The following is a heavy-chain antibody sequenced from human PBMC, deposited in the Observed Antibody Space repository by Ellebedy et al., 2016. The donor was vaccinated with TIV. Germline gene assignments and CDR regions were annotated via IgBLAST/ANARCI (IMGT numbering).Heavy chain of an antibody. CDR2: IYYSGTT. CDR3: AGAVAGILH. CDR1: GGPIDSYY. V-gene: IGHV4-59*01. D-gene: IGHD6-19*01. J-gene: IGHJ4*02. Sequence: MPSETLSLTCTVPGGPIDSYYWTRIRQPPGKGLEWFGYIYYSGTTNYSPSLQSRVTISVDTSKRQFSLKLSSVTAADTALYYCAGAVAGILHWGQGTLVTVSS.